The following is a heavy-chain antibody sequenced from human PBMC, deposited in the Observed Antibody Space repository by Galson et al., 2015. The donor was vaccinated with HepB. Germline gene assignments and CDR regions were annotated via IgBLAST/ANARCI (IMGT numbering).Heavy chain of an antibody. J-gene: IGHJ4*02. Sequence: SLRLSCAASGFTFSNAWMSWVRQAPGKGLEWVGRIKSKTDGGTTDYAAPVKGRFTISRDDSKNTLYLQMNSLKTEDTAVYYCTTDRPSIYGGNSGSAFDYWGQGTLVTVSS. CDR3: TTDRPSIYGGNSGSAFDY. D-gene: IGHD4-23*01. CDR2: IKSKTDGGTT. V-gene: IGHV3-15*01. CDR1: GFTFSNAW.